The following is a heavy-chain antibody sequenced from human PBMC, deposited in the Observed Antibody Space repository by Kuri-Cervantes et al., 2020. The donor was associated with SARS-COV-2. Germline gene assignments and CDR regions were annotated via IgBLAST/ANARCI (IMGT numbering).Heavy chain of an antibody. D-gene: IGHD6-19*01. Sequence: GGSLRLSCAASGFTFSSYSMNWVRQAPGKGLEWVSSISSSSSYIYYADSVKGRFTISRDNAKNSLYLQMNSLRAEGTAVYYCARRAGVHSSHHFDYWGQGTLVTVSS. V-gene: IGHV3-21*01. CDR2: ISSSSSYI. J-gene: IGHJ4*02. CDR3: ARRAGVHSSHHFDY. CDR1: GFTFSSYS.